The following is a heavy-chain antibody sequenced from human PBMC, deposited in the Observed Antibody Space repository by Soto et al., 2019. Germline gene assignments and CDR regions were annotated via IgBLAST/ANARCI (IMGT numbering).Heavy chain of an antibody. J-gene: IGHJ4*02. CDR3: AKDYLGYSSSWYVAY. CDR1: GFTFSSYA. Sequence: GSLRLSCAASGFTFSSYAMSWVRQAPGKGLEWVSAISGSGGSTYYADSVKGRFTISRDNSKNTLYLQMNSLRAEDTAVYYCAKDYLGYSSSWYVAYWGQGTLVTVSS. D-gene: IGHD6-13*01. V-gene: IGHV3-23*01. CDR2: ISGSGGST.